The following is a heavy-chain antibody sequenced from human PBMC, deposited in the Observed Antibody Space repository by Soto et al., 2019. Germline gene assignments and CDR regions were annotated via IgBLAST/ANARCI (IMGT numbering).Heavy chain of an antibody. CDR2: INHSGST. CDR1: GGSFSGYY. CDR3: ARERLVTAMGYYYYYGMDV. D-gene: IGHD2-21*02. Sequence: SETLSLTCAVYGGSFSGYYWTWIRQPLGTGLEWIGEINHSGSTNYNPSLKSRVTISVDRSKNQFSLKLSSVTAADTAVYYCARERLVTAMGYYYYYGMDVWGQGTTVTVSS. V-gene: IGHV4-34*01. J-gene: IGHJ6*02.